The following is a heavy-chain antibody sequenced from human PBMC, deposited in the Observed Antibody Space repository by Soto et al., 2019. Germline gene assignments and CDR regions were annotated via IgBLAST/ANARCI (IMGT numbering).Heavy chain of an antibody. CDR1: GYTFTGYY. Sequence: ASVKVSCKASGYTFTGYYMHWVRQAPGQGLEWMGWINPNSGGTNYAQKFQGRVTMTRDTSISTAYMELSRLRSDDTAVYYCARAPVVATIRGRRDYWGQGTLVTSPQ. CDR3: ARAPVVATIRGRRDY. J-gene: IGHJ4*02. D-gene: IGHD5-12*01. CDR2: INPNSGGT. V-gene: IGHV1-2*02.